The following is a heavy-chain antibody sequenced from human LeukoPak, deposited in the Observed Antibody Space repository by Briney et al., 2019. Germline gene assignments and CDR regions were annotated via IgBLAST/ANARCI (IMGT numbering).Heavy chain of an antibody. CDR3: ARAQGSIAVPDY. CDR1: GFTFSDYY. CDR2: ISSSSSYT. J-gene: IGHJ4*02. V-gene: IGHV3-11*06. D-gene: IGHD6-19*01. Sequence: GGSLRLSCAASGFTFSDYYMSWLRQAPGKGLEWVSYISSSSSYTNYADSVKGRFTISRDNAKNSLYLQMNSLRAEDTAVYYCARAQGSIAVPDYWGQGTLVTVSS.